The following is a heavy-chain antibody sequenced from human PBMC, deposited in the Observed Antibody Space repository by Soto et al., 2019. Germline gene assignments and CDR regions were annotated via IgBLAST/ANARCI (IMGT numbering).Heavy chain of an antibody. V-gene: IGHV3-23*01. CDR3: GKGSQYSGAWYSPIFDN. D-gene: IGHD5-12*01. Sequence: GGSLRLSCAASGFSFSDYAMSWVRQAPGKGLEWVSVISESGGSTHYADSVRGRFTVSRDNSKNSLSLRMNSLRDEDTAVYFCGKGSQYSGAWYSPIFDNWGQGAQVTVSS. CDR2: ISESGGST. J-gene: IGHJ4*02. CDR1: GFSFSDYA.